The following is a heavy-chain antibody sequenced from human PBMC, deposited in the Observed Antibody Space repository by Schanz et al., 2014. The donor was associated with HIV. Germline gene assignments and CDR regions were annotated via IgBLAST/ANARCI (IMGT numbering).Heavy chain of an antibody. CDR3: ARGRYSGSYSNY. CDR2: IIPIFGTS. V-gene: IGHV1-69*01. CDR1: GGSFSSCA. D-gene: IGHD1-26*01. J-gene: IGHJ4*02. Sequence: QVQLVQSGAEVKKTGSPVKVSCKASGGSFSSCAINWVRQAPGQGLEWMGGIIPIFGTSNYAQKFQGRVTITADESTSTAYMELSSLRSEDTAVYYCARGRYSGSYSNYWGQGTLVTVSS.